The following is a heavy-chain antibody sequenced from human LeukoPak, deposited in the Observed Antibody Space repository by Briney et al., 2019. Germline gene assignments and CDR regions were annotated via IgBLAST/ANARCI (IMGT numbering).Heavy chain of an antibody. D-gene: IGHD5-12*01. V-gene: IGHV3-23*01. CDR2: IIASSGST. Sequence: PGGSLRLSCAASGFSLSNSAMSWVRQAPGKGLEWVSLIIASSGSTFYADSVKDRFTISRDNSKNTLYLQRNSLKAEQTAVYYCAKGAYDYIEMGYFDYWGQGTLVTVSS. CDR3: AKGAYDYIEMGYFDY. J-gene: IGHJ4*02. CDR1: GFSLSNSA.